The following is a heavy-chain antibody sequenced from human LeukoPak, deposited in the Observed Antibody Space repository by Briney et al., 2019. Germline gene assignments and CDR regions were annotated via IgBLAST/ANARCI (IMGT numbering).Heavy chain of an antibody. D-gene: IGHD2-21*02. Sequence: SVKVSCKASGGTFSSYAISWVRQAPGQGLEWMGRIIPILGIANYAQKFQGRVTITADKSTSTAFMELSSLTAEDTAGYYCARETPAYCGGDRPEYWFDPWGQGTLVTVSS. J-gene: IGHJ5*02. CDR3: ARETPAYCGGDRPEYWFDP. V-gene: IGHV1-69*04. CDR1: GGTFSSYA. CDR2: IIPILGIA.